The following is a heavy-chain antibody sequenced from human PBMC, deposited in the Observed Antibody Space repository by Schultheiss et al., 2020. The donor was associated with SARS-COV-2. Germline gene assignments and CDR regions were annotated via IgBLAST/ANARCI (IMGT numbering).Heavy chain of an antibody. Sequence: GGSLRLSCAASGFTFSSYSMNWVRQAPGKGLEWVSAISGSGGSTYYADSAKGRFTISRDNSKNTLDLQMDSLRAEDTAMYYCARGGRLRYCSSTSCYGYYMDVWGKGTTVTVSS. D-gene: IGHD2-2*01. J-gene: IGHJ6*03. V-gene: IGHV3-23*01. CDR1: GFTFSSYS. CDR2: ISGSGGST. CDR3: ARGGRLRYCSSTSCYGYYMDV.